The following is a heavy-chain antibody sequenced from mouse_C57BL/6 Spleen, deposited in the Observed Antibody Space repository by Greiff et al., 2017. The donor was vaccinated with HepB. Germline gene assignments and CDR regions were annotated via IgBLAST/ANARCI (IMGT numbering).Heavy chain of an antibody. Sequence: VKVVESGPELVKPGASVKISCKASGYAFSSSWMNWVKQRPGKGLEWIGRIYPGDGDTNYNGKFKGKATLTADKSSSTAYMQLSSLTSEDSAVYFCASPHYGSSYDYAMDYWGQGTSVTVSS. CDR1: GYAFSSSW. V-gene: IGHV1-82*01. CDR2: IYPGDGDT. CDR3: ASPHYGSSYDYAMDY. D-gene: IGHD1-1*01. J-gene: IGHJ4*01.